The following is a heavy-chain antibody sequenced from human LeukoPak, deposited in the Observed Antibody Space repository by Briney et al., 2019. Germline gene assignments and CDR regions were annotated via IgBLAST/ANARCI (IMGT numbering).Heavy chain of an antibody. Sequence: GASVKVSCKASGYTLTSYAMHWVRQAPGQRLEWMGWINAGNGNTKYSQKFQGRVTITRDTSASTAYMELSSLRSEDTAVYYCARAKGYSGYDTFDYWGQGTLVTVSS. D-gene: IGHD5-12*01. CDR2: INAGNGNT. CDR1: GYTLTSYA. J-gene: IGHJ4*02. CDR3: ARAKGYSGYDTFDY. V-gene: IGHV1-3*01.